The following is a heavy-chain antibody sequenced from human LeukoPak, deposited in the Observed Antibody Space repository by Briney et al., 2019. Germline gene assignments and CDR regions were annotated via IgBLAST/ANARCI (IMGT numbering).Heavy chain of an antibody. Sequence: TGGSLRLSCAASGFTFSRYSMHWVRQAPGKGLEWVAVISDDGNTKYYADSVKGRFTISRDNSKNTLYLQMNSLRAEDTAVYYCANAGRDSSSTISCGMDVWGQGTTVTVSS. D-gene: IGHD6-13*01. CDR2: ISDDGNTK. CDR1: GFTFSRYS. J-gene: IGHJ6*02. V-gene: IGHV3-30-3*01. CDR3: ANAGRDSSSTISCGMDV.